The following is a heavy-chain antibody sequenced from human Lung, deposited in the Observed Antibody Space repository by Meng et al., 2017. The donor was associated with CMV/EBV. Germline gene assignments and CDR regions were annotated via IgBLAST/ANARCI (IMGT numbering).Heavy chain of an antibody. J-gene: IGHJ5*02. V-gene: IGHV1-2*02. D-gene: IGHD4-11*01. CDR1: GYTFTGYY. CDR3: ARLDYPPGCFDP. CDR2: INPNSGGT. Sequence: ASVXVSCKASGYTFTGYYMHWVRQAPGQGLEWMGWINPNSGGTNYAQKFQGRVTMTRDTSISTAYMELSRLRSDDTAVYYCARLDYPPGCFDPWGLGTLVTSSS.